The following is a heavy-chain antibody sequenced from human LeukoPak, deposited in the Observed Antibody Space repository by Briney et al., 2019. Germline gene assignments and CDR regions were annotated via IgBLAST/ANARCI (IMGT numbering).Heavy chain of an antibody. J-gene: IGHJ4*02. CDR1: GGSISSYY. D-gene: IGHD4-17*01. Sequence: SETLSLICTVSGGSISSYYWSWIRQPPGKGLEWIGYIYYSGSTNYNPSLKSRVTISVDTSKNQFSLKLSSVTAADTAVYYCARKGYGDRALSYWGQGTLVTVSS. V-gene: IGHV4-59*01. CDR3: ARKGYGDRALSY. CDR2: IYYSGST.